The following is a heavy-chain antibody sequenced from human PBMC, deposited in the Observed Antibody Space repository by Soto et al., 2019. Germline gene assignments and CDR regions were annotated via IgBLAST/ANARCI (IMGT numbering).Heavy chain of an antibody. J-gene: IGHJ3*02. D-gene: IGHD3-22*01. CDR1: GFTLSTYG. V-gene: IGHV3-33*06. CDR2: IWYDGSNK. CDR3: AKGPYYYDSSGYYPSDAFDI. Sequence: GSLRLSCAASGFTLSTYGMHWVRQAPGKGLEWVAVIWYDGSNKYYADSVKGRFTISRDNSKNTLYLQMNSLRAEDTAVYYCAKGPYYYDSSGYYPSDAFDIWGQGTMVTVSS.